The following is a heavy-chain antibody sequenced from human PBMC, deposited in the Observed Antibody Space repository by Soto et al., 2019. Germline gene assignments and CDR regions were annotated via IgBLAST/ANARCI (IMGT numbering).Heavy chain of an antibody. Sequence: PGGSLRLSCAASGFTFSSYSMNWVRQAPGKGLEWIGYIYYSGSTNYNPSLKSRVTISVDTSKNQFSLKLSSVTAADTAVYYCAREEVGGGSNWGQGTLVTVSS. CDR1: GFTFSSYS. V-gene: IGHV4-59*01. CDR2: IYYSGST. J-gene: IGHJ4*02. D-gene: IGHD3-16*01. CDR3: AREEVGGGSN.